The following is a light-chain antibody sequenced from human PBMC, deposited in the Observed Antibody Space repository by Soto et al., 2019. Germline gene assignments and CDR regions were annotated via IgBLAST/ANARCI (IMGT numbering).Light chain of an antibody. V-gene: IGLV3-21*02. CDR2: DDR. CDR3: QVXDRRGDQQV. J-gene: IGLJ3*02. Sequence: SYELTQPPSVSVAPGQTARISCGGSNIVSKSVHWYQKKPGQAPVLVVYDDRDRPSGIPERFSGSNSGNTATLTISRVEAXXXXXXXCQVXDRRGDQQVFGGGTQLTVL. CDR1: NIVSKS.